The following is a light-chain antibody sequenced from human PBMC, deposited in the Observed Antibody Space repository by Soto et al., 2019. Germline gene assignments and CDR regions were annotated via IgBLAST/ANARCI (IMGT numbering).Light chain of an antibody. V-gene: IGKV3-20*01. Sequence: ETLLTQSPGTLSLSPGERATLSCRASQSVGSTYLAWYQQKPGQAPRLLIYDTFNRATGIPYRFSGSGSGTDFTLTISRLEPEDFAVYHCQQYGNPPWTFGQGTKLEIK. J-gene: IGKJ2*01. CDR3: QQYGNPPWT. CDR1: QSVGSTY. CDR2: DTF.